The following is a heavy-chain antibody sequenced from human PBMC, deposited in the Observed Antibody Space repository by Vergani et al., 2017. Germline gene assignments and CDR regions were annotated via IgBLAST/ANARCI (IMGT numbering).Heavy chain of an antibody. CDR1: GFTFSSYS. CDR3: ARRVIFRVAAASKAGRYFDL. D-gene: IGHD3-10*01. CDR2: ISSSSSYI. Sequence: VQLVESGGGVVQPGRSLRLSCAASGFTFSSYSMNWVRQAPGKGLEWVSSISSSSSYIYYADSVKGRFTISRDNSKNSLYLQMNSLRAEDTAVYYCARRVIFRVAAASKAGRYFDLWGRGTLATVSS. J-gene: IGHJ2*01. V-gene: IGHV3-21*04.